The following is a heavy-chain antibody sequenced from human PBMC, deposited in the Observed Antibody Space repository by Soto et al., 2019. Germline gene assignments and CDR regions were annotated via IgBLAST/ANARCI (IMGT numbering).Heavy chain of an antibody. V-gene: IGHV3-30*18. CDR3: AKDRLELLDYADYLSSLDY. CDR1: GVTFSSYG. J-gene: IGHJ4*02. D-gene: IGHD4-17*01. Sequence: QVQLLESGGGVVQPGRSLRLSCAAYGVTFSSYGMHWVRQAPGERLEWVAVISYGGRTKYYGDSVKGRFTISRDNSKNTLYLPMNLLRADDTAVYYSAKDRLELLDYADYLSSLDYWGQGTVVTVSS. CDR2: ISYGGRTK.